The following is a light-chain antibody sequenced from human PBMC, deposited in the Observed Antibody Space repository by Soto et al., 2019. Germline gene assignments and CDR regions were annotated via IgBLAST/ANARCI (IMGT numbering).Light chain of an antibody. CDR3: SSYAGSYKVV. CDR1: SSDVGGYNY. CDR2: EVS. J-gene: IGLJ2*01. V-gene: IGLV2-8*01. Sequence: QSVLTQPPSASGSPGQSVTISCTGTSSDVGGYNYVSWYQQHPGKAPKLMIYEVSKRPSGVPDRFSGSKSGNTASLTVSGLQAEDEADYYCSSYAGSYKVVFGGGTKVTVL.